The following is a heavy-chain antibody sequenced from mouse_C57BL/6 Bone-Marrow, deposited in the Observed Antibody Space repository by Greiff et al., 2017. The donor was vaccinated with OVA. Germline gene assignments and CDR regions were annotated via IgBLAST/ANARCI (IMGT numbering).Heavy chain of an antibody. CDR2: ISGGGGNT. Sequence: EVKLVESGGGLVKPGGSLKLSCAASGFTFSSYTMSWVRQTPEKRLEWVATISGGGGNTYYPDSVKGRFTISRDNAKNTLYLQMSSLRSEDTALYYCARQKLLRFLYCFDYWGQGTTLTVSS. J-gene: IGHJ2*01. CDR3: ARQKLLRFLYCFDY. CDR1: GFTFSSYT. D-gene: IGHD1-1*01. V-gene: IGHV5-9*01.